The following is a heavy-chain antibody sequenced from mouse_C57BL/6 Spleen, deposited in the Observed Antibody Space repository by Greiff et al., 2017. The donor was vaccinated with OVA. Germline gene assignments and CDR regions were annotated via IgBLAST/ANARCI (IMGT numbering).Heavy chain of an antibody. CDR2: IYPRSGNT. CDR1: GYTFTSYG. V-gene: IGHV1-81*01. D-gene: IGHD5-2*01. Sequence: QVQLQQSGAELARPGASVKLSCKASGYTFTSYGISWMKQRTGQGLEWIGEIYPRSGNTYYNEKFKGKATLTADKSSSTAYMELRSLTSEDSAVYVCARSEYDYYAMDYWGQGTSVTVSS. J-gene: IGHJ4*01. CDR3: ARSEYDYYAMDY.